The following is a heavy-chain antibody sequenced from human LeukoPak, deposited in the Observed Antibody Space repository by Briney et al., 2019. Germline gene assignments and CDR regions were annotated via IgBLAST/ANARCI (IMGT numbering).Heavy chain of an antibody. V-gene: IGHV1-8*01. CDR2: MNPNRGNT. Sequence: ASVKVSCKASGYTFTSYDINWVGQATGQGQAWMGWMNPNRGNTGYAQKFQGRVTMTRNTSISTAYMELSSLRSEDTAVYYCARGLGGYSSGCDWGQGTLVTVSS. D-gene: IGHD6-19*01. J-gene: IGHJ4*02. CDR3: ARGLGGYSSGCD. CDR1: GYTFTSYD.